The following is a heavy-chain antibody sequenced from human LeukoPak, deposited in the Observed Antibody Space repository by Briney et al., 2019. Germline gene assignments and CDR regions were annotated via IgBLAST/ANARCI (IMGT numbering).Heavy chain of an antibody. CDR3: ARDSRPAHYYDSSGQDWYFDL. V-gene: IGHV4-59*01. Sequence: SETLFLTCTVSGGSISTFHWSWIRQPPGQGLEWIGYIYHSGTTNYSPSLKSRVTISVDTSKNQLSLKLNSVTAADTAVYYCARDSRPAHYYDSSGQDWYFDLWGRGTLVTVSS. CDR2: IYHSGTT. CDR1: GGSISTFH. J-gene: IGHJ2*01. D-gene: IGHD3-22*01.